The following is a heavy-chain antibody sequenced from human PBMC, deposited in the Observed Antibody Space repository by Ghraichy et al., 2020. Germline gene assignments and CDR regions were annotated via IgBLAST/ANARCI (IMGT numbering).Heavy chain of an antibody. CDR1: GFTFNTYY. Sequence: GGSLRLSCAASGFTFNTYYMTWVRQAPGKGLEWVANIKQDGGEKYYVDSVKGRFTISRDNAKDSVYLQMNSLRAEDTAVYYCGRGGYIYGSNPVDYWGQGTLVTVSS. CDR3: GRGGYIYGSNPVDY. J-gene: IGHJ4*02. V-gene: IGHV3-7*04. D-gene: IGHD5-18*01. CDR2: IKQDGGEK.